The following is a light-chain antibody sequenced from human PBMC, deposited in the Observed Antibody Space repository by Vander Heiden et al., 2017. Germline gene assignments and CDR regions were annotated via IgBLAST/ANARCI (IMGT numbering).Light chain of an antibody. Sequence: EIVMTQSPATVSVSPGERATLSCRASRSISSNLAWYQQKPGQAPNLLIYGASTRATGIPARFSGSGSGTEFTLTISSLQSEDFAVYFCQQYNYWASTFGPGTKVDI. CDR3: QQYNYWAST. CDR2: GAS. CDR1: RSISSN. V-gene: IGKV3-15*01. J-gene: IGKJ3*01.